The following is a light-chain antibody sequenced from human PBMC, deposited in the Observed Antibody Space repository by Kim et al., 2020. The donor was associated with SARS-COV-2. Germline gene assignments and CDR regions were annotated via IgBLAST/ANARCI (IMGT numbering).Light chain of an antibody. CDR2: DVS. Sequence: QSALTQPASVSGSPGQSITISCTGTNSDVGAYNFVSWYQQHPGKAPKLMIYDVSNRPSEVSNRFSGSKSGNTASLTISGLQADDEAHYYCTSKTSTTALVFGGGTQLTVL. V-gene: IGLV2-14*03. CDR1: NSDVGAYNF. CDR3: TSKTSTTALV. J-gene: IGLJ3*02.